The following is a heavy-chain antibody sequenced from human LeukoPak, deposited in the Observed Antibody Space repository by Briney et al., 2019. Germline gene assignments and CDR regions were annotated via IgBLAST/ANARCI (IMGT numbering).Heavy chain of an antibody. CDR3: TTDAGSGSSIDAFDI. D-gene: IGHD1-26*01. J-gene: IGHJ3*02. CDR2: ISGSGGST. V-gene: IGHV3-23*01. Sequence: GGSLRLSCAASGFTFSSYAMSWVRQAPGKGLEWVSGISGSGGSTYYADSVKGRFTISRDNSKNTLYLQMNSLRAEDTAVYYCTTDAGSGSSIDAFDIWGQGTMVTVSS. CDR1: GFTFSSYA.